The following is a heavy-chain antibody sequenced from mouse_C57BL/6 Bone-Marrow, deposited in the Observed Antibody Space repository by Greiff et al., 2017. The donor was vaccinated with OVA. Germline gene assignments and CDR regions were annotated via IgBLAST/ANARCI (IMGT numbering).Heavy chain of an antibody. Sequence: VQLQQPGAELVKPGASVKLSCKASGYTFTSYWMHWVKQRPGRGLEWIGRIDPISGGTKYNEKFKSKATLTVDKPSSTAYMQLSSLTSEDSAVYYCARLTTVVENYAMDYWGQGTSVTVSS. D-gene: IGHD1-1*01. CDR1: GYTFTSYW. J-gene: IGHJ4*01. V-gene: IGHV1-72*01. CDR2: IDPISGGT. CDR3: ARLTTVVENYAMDY.